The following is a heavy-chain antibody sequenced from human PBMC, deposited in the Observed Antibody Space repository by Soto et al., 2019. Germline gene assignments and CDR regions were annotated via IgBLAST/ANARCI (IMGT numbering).Heavy chain of an antibody. J-gene: IGHJ4*02. D-gene: IGHD3-9*01. V-gene: IGHV4-39*01. Sequence: SETLSLTCTVSGGSTSSSSYYWGWIRQPPGKGLEWIGSIYYSGSTYYNPSLKSRVTISVDTSKNQFSLKLSSVTAADTAVYYCARQDDILTGYYRIDYWGQGTLVTVSS. CDR2: IYYSGST. CDR1: GGSTSSSSYY. CDR3: ARQDDILTGYYRIDY.